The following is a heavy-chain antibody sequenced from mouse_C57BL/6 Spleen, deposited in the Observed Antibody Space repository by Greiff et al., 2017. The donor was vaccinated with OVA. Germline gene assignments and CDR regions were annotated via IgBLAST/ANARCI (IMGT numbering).Heavy chain of an antibody. D-gene: IGHD2-2*01. V-gene: IGHV1-9*01. Sequence: VKLMESGAELMKPGASVKLSCKATGYTFTGYWIEWVKQRPGHGLEWIGEILPGSGSTNYNEKFKGKATFTADTSSNTAYMQLSSLTTEDSAIYYCASVIYYGYEDYAMDYWGQGTSVTVSS. J-gene: IGHJ4*01. CDR3: ASVIYYGYEDYAMDY. CDR2: ILPGSGST. CDR1: GYTFTGYW.